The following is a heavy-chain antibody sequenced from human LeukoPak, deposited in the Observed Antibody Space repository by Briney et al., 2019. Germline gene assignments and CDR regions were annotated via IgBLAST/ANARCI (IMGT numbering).Heavy chain of an antibody. Sequence: GASVKVSCKASGGTFSSYAISWVRQAPGQGLEWMGWISAYNGNTNYAQKLQGRVTMTTDTSTSTAYMELRSLRSDDTAVYYCARDPRGWELLLDYWGQGTLVTVSS. CDR2: ISAYNGNT. CDR1: GGTFSSYA. V-gene: IGHV1-18*01. D-gene: IGHD1-26*01. CDR3: ARDPRGWELLLDY. J-gene: IGHJ4*02.